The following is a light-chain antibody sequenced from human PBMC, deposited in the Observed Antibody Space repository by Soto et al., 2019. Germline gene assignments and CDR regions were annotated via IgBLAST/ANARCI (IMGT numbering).Light chain of an antibody. V-gene: IGKV3-15*01. CDR3: QHYKTRPLS. Sequence: IIMTLCPATLSVSKGEKGTLSCRASQSIGSTLAWYQQKPGQTPRLLIYDASTRATGIPARFSGIGSGTEFTLIISSLQSDDFAVYYCQHYKTRPLSFGGGSIVDVK. J-gene: IGKJ4*01. CDR1: QSIGST. CDR2: DAS.